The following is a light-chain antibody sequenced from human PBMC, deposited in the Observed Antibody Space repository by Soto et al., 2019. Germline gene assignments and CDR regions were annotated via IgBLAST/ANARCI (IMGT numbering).Light chain of an antibody. V-gene: IGKV3-15*01. CDR1: QSVGSN. CDR3: QQYDNWPIT. CDR2: RAS. J-gene: IGKJ5*01. Sequence: ERVLMQSPATLSVSPGERAILSCRASQSVGSNLAWYQQKPGQAPRLLIYRASTRATDTPARFSGSGSGTGFTLTISSLQSEDMAVYSCQQYDNWPITFGQGTRLEIK.